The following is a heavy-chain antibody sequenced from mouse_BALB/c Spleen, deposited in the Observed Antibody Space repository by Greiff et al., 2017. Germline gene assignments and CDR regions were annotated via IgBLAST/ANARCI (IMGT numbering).Heavy chain of an antibody. J-gene: IGHJ4*01. D-gene: IGHD4-1*01. V-gene: IGHV5-4*02. CDR2: ISDGGSYT. Sequence: EVKLVESGGGLVKPGGSLKLSCAASGFTFSDYYMYWVRQTPEKRLEWVATISDGGSYTYYPDSVKGRFTISRDNAKNNLYLQMSSLKSEDTAMYYCARDLGDAMDYWGQGTSVTVSS. CDR3: ARDLGDAMDY. CDR1: GFTFSDYY.